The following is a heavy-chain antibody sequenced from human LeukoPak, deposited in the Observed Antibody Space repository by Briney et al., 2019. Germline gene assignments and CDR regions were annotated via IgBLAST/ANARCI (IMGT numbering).Heavy chain of an antibody. CDR3: ARANFLYCSSTTCLFDY. CDR1: GYTFTDYY. Sequence: ASVKVSCKAFGYTFTDYYMHWVRQAPGQGFEWMGWINPNDGDTNYAQKFQGRVTMTRDTSISTAHMEVSRLRSDDTAVYYCARANFLYCSSTTCLFDYWGQGTLVTVSS. J-gene: IGHJ4*02. D-gene: IGHD2-2*01. CDR2: INPNDGDT. V-gene: IGHV1-2*02.